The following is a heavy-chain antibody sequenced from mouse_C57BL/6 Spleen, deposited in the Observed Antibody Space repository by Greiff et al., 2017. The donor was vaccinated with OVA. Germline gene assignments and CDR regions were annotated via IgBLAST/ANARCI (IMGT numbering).Heavy chain of an antibody. D-gene: IGHD1-1*01. CDR2: INPSTGGT. Sequence: VHVKQSGPELVKPGASVKISCKASGYSFTGYYMNWVKQSPEKSLEWIGEINPSTGGTTYNQKFKAKATLTVDKSSSTAYMQLKSLTSEDSAVYYCASYGSTDYWGQGTTLTVSS. J-gene: IGHJ2*01. CDR3: ASYGSTDY. CDR1: GYSFTGYY. V-gene: IGHV1-42*01.